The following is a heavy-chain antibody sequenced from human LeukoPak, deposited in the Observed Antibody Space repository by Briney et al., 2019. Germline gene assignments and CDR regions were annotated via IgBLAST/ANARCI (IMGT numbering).Heavy chain of an antibody. Sequence: PSETLSLTCTVSGYSISSGYYWGWIRQPPGKGLEWIGSIYYSGITYYNASLGSRVTTSLDTSKNQLSLKVNSVTAADTAVYYCASGYTSTWYLVLAYWGQGTLVTVSS. D-gene: IGHD6-13*01. CDR3: ASGYTSTWYLVLAY. J-gene: IGHJ4*02. V-gene: IGHV4-38-2*02. CDR2: IYYSGIT. CDR1: GYSISSGYY.